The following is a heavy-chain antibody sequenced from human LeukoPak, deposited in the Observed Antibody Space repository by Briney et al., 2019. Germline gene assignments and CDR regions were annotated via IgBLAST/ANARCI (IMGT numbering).Heavy chain of an antibody. Sequence: GGPLRLSCAASGFTFSSYAMSWVRQAPGKGLECVSSISGSGGSTYYADSVKGRFTISRDNSKNTLYLQMHSLRAEDTDVYYCAKVSALGDAFDIWGQGTMVTVSS. CDR1: GFTFSSYA. CDR3: AKVSALGDAFDI. V-gene: IGHV3-23*01. J-gene: IGHJ3*02. CDR2: ISGSGGST.